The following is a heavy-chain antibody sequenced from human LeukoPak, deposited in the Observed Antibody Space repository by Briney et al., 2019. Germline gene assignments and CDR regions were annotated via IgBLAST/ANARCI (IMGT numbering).Heavy chain of an antibody. J-gene: IGHJ4*02. CDR1: GFTFSNAW. V-gene: IGHV4-38-2*01. Sequence: GSLRLSCAASGFTFSNAWMSWVRQAPGKGLEWIGSIYHSGSTYYNPSLKSRVTISVDTSKNQFSLKLSSVTAADTAVYYCARVAAAGRGGFDYWGQGTLVTVSS. CDR2: IYHSGST. D-gene: IGHD6-13*01. CDR3: ARVAAAGRGGFDY.